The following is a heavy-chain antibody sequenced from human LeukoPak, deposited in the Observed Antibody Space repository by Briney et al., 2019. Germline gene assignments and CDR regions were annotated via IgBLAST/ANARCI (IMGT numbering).Heavy chain of an antibody. CDR1: GYTFSNYT. CDR3: ARESPYFDWFPEGY. Sequence: GASVKVSCKASGYTFSNYTLNWVRQAPGQGLEWMGWINTNTGNPTYAQGFTGRFVFSLDTSVSTAYLQISSLKAEDTAVYYCARESPYFDWFPEGYWGQGTLVTVSS. V-gene: IGHV7-4-1*02. J-gene: IGHJ4*02. D-gene: IGHD3-9*01. CDR2: INTNTGNP.